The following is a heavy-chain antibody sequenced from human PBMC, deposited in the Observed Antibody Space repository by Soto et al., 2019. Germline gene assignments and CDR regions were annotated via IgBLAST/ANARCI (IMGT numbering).Heavy chain of an antibody. CDR3: ARDQNGSPHFDY. V-gene: IGHV4-59*01. Sequence: SETLSLTCTFSGGSISSYYWSWIRQPPGKGLEWIGYIYYSGSTNYNPSLKSRVTISVDTSKNQFSLKLSSVTAADTAVYYCARDQNGSPHFDYWGQGTLVTVS. CDR2: IYYSGST. J-gene: IGHJ4*02. D-gene: IGHD1-26*01. CDR1: GGSISSYY.